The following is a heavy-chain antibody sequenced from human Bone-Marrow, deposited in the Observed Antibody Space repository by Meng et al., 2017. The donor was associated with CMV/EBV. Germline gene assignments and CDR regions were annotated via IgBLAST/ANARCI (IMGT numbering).Heavy chain of an antibody. CDR1: GYTLTELS. J-gene: IGHJ4*02. CDR2: FDPEDGEA. CDR3: ATAVVVPAAIDYFDY. V-gene: IGHV1-24*01. D-gene: IGHD2-2*01. Sequence: ASVKVSCKVSGYTLTELSMHWVRQAPGKGLEWMGGFDPEDGEAIYAQKFQGRVTMTEDTSTDTAYMELSSLRSEDTAVYYCATAVVVPAAIDYFDYWGQGTRVTVSS.